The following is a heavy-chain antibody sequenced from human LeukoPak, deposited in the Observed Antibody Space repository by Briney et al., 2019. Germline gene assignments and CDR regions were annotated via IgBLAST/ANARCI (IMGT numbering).Heavy chain of an antibody. CDR1: GFIFNDYP. D-gene: IGHD2/OR15-2a*01. CDR3: ARDAPFHDY. V-gene: IGHV3-30-3*01. J-gene: IGHJ4*02. Sequence: PGGSLRLSCTASGFIFNDYPMHWVRQAPGKGLEWVAVISEDGINKFYADSVKGRFTISRGNSKNTLYVQMNSLRREDSAVYYCARDAPFHDYWGQGTLVTVSS. CDR2: ISEDGINK.